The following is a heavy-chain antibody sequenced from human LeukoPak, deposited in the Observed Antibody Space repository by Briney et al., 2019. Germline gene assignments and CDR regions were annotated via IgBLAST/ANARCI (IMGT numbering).Heavy chain of an antibody. CDR2: IYYSGST. CDR1: GGPISSSSYY. J-gene: IGHJ3*02. V-gene: IGHV4-39*01. Sequence: SETLSLTCTVSGGPISSSSYYWGWIRQPPGKGLECIERIYYSGSTYYNPSLKSRVTISVDTSKNQFSLKLSSVTAADTAVYYCARRNPYYDSSGYYLADAFDIWGQGTMVTVSS. D-gene: IGHD3-22*01. CDR3: ARRNPYYDSSGYYLADAFDI.